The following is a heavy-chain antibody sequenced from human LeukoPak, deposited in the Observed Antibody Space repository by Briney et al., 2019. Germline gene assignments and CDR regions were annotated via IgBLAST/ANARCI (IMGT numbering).Heavy chain of an antibody. CDR2: ISNSGRT. CDR1: GFTFRSYA. V-gene: IGHV3-23*01. J-gene: IGHJ4*02. CDR3: AKESPYAVGGTGRVYYFDY. D-gene: IGHD1-26*01. Sequence: GGSLRLSCAASGFTFRSYAISGVRQAPGQGLGWVAAISNSGRTYYADSVKGRFTISRDNSKNTVHLQMNSLRAEDTAVYYCAKESPYAVGGTGRVYYFDYWGQGALVAVSS.